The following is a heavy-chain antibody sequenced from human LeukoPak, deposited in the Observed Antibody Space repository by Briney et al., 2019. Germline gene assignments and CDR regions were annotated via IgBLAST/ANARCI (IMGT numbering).Heavy chain of an antibody. V-gene: IGHV4-61*01. CDR1: GDSVISGLYY. D-gene: IGHD6-19*01. Sequence: SETLSLTCTVSGDSVISGLYYWTWVRQPPGKGLEWIGYVYYSGSTTYSPSLKSRVSISVDTSKNQFSLKLSSVTAADTAVYYCARSGGYSSPQNYWGQGTLVTVSS. CDR2: VYYSGST. CDR3: ARSGGYSSPQNY. J-gene: IGHJ4*02.